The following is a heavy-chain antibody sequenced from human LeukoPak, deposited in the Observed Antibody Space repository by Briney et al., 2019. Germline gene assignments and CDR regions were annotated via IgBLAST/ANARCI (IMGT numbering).Heavy chain of an antibody. CDR2: ISGSGVTT. J-gene: IGHJ4*02. D-gene: IGHD2-2*01. CDR1: GFTFSNYA. Sequence: GGSLRLSCAASGFTFSNYAMRWVRQAPGKGLEWVSAISGSGVTTYYADSVKGRFTISRDNSKHTLYLQMNSLRAEDTAVYYCSKWKAIVLVPAARSPIDYWGQGTLVTVSS. CDR3: SKWKAIVLVPAARSPIDY. V-gene: IGHV3-23*01.